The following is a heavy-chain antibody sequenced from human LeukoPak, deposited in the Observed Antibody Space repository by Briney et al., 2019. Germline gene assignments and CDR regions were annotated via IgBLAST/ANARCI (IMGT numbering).Heavy chain of an antibody. Sequence: GGSLRLSCAASGLTFSSYWKHWVRQAPGKGLVWVSRINSDGSSTSYADSVKGRFTISRDNAKNTLYLQMNSLRAEDTAVYYCASPYYYDSSGYSDAFDIWGQGTMVTVSS. V-gene: IGHV3-74*01. D-gene: IGHD3-22*01. CDR2: INSDGSST. J-gene: IGHJ3*02. CDR3: ASPYYYDSSGYSDAFDI. CDR1: GLTFSSYW.